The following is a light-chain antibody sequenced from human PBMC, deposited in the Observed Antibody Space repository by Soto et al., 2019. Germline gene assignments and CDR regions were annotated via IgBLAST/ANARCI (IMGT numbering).Light chain of an antibody. V-gene: IGKV1-5*03. J-gene: IGKJ1*01. CDR1: QTISSW. Sequence: DIQITQSPSTLSGSVVERVTITCRGSQTISSWLAWYQQKPGKAPKLLIYKASSLESGVPSRLSGSGSGTELTLTISSLQPDDFATYYCQQYNSYSPTFGQGPKVDIK. CDR2: KAS. CDR3: QQYNSYSPT.